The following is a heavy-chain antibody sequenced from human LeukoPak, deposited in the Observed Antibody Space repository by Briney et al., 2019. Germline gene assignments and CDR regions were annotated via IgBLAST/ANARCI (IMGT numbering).Heavy chain of an antibody. V-gene: IGHV1-46*01. Sequence: ASVKVSCKASGYTFTSYYMHWVRQAPGQGLEWMGIINPSGGSTSYAQKFQGRDTMTRDTSTSTVYMELSSLRSEDTAVYYCARAGGPLYYFDHWGQGTLVTVSS. J-gene: IGHJ4*02. D-gene: IGHD3-16*01. CDR2: INPSGGST. CDR3: ARAGGPLYYFDH. CDR1: GYTFTSYY.